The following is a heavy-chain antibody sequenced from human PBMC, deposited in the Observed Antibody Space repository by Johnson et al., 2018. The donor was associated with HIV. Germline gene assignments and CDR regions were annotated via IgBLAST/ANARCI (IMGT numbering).Heavy chain of an antibody. CDR3: AKDWRITYYNFWSGFFFDAFDI. D-gene: IGHD3-3*01. CDR1: GFTFSSYA. J-gene: IGHJ3*02. CDR2: ISWTSGSI. V-gene: IGHV3-9*01. Sequence: VQLVESGGGLVQPGGSLRLSCAASGFTFSSYAMSWVRQAPGKGLEWVSGISWTSGSIGYADSVKGRFTISRDNAKNSLYLQMNSLRAEDTALYYCAKDWRITYYNFWSGFFFDAFDIWGQGTMVTVSS.